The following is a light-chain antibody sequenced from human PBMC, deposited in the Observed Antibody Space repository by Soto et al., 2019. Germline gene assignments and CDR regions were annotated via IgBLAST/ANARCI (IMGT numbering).Light chain of an antibody. Sequence: DIQMTQSPSTLSASVGDRVTITCRASQSISSWLAWYQQKPGKAPKLLIYDASSLESGVPSRFSGSGSGTEFTLTISSLQPDDFATYYCQQYKSYLITFGQGTRLELK. CDR3: QQYKSYLIT. CDR1: QSISSW. J-gene: IGKJ5*01. CDR2: DAS. V-gene: IGKV1-5*01.